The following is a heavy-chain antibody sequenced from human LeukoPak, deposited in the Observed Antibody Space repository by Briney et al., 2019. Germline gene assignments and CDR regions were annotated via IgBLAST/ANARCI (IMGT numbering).Heavy chain of an antibody. CDR3: ARKSDSLMLRGRDC. CDR2: IYSGGTT. J-gene: IGHJ4*02. V-gene: IGHV3-66*01. CDR1: EFSVSSNY. D-gene: IGHD3-10*01. Sequence: GGSLRLSCAASEFSVSSNYMTWVRQAPGKGLECVSIIYSGGTTYYADSVRGRFTISRDNSKNTRYLQMDRLRVEDTAVYYCARKSDSLMLRGRDCWGQGTLVTVSS.